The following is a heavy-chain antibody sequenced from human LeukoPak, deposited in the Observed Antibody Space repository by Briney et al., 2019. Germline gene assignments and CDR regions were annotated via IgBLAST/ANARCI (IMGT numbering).Heavy chain of an antibody. J-gene: IGHJ4*02. D-gene: IGHD2-15*01. Sequence: SQTLSLTCAVSGGSISSGGYSWSWIRQPPGKGLEWIGYIYHSGSTYYNLSLKSRVTISVDRSKNQFSLKLSSVTAADTAVYYCARDRCSGGSCYFDYWGQGTLVTVSS. V-gene: IGHV4-30-2*01. CDR1: GGSISSGGYS. CDR3: ARDRCSGGSCYFDY. CDR2: IYHSGST.